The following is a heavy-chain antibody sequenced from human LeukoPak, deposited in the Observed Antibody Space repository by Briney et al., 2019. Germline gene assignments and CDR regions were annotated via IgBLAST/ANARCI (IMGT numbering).Heavy chain of an antibody. CDR1: GFTFSSYN. D-gene: IGHD5-18*01. V-gene: IGHV3-21*01. CDR2: ISSSGSYI. Sequence: GGSLRPSCTASGFTFSSYNMNWVRQAPGKGLEWVSSISSSGSYIYFGDSVKARFTISRDNAKNALYLQMNSLRAEDTAVYYCARSVDRAMVPPDYWGQGTLVTVSS. J-gene: IGHJ4*02. CDR3: ARSVDRAMVPPDY.